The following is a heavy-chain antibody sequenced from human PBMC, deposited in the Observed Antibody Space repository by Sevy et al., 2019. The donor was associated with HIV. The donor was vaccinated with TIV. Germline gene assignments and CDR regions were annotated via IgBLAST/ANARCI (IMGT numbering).Heavy chain of an antibody. CDR3: SREGCTKPHDY. CDR1: GFDLSIYS. CDR2: LSFGCGKI. Sequence: GGSLRLSCTASGFDLSIYSMSWVRQAPGKGLEWVSTLSFGCGKINYADSVKGRFTISRDNSKSSVYLQMNNMRVEDTAVCYCSREGCTKPHDYWGQGTLVTVSS. J-gene: IGHJ4*02. D-gene: IGHD2-8*01. V-gene: IGHV3-23*01.